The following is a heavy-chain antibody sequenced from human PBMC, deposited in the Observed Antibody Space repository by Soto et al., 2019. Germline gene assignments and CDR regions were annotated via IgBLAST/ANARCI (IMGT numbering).Heavy chain of an antibody. Sequence: XGSLRISCVASGFNFSSYGMPWVRQDTGKGLEWVTLLSNDGSNEYYADSVKGRFTISRDNSKNTLYLQMNSLRAEDTAVYYCARQGRAVSSYYFDYWVQGTLVTVSS. CDR2: LSNDGSNE. V-gene: IGHV3-30*03. CDR1: GFNFSSYG. J-gene: IGHJ4*02. D-gene: IGHD3-10*01. CDR3: ARQGRAVSSYYFDY.